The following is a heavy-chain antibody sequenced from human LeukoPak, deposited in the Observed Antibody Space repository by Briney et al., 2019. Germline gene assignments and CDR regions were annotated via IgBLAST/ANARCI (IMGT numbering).Heavy chain of an antibody. V-gene: IGHV3-74*03. CDR3: AREPLMVRGVTKNYYGMDV. CDR2: INSDGSST. Sequence: GGSLRLSCAASGFTFSDYWIHWACQAPGKGPVWLSRINSDGSSTLYADSVKGRFTISRDTAKNTLYLQMNSLRAEDTAVYYCAREPLMVRGVTKNYYGMDVWGQGTTVTVSS. J-gene: IGHJ6*02. D-gene: IGHD3-10*01. CDR1: GFTFSDYW.